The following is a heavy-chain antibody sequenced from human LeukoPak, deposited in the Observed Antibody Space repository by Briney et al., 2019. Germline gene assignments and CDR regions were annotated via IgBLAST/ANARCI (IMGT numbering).Heavy chain of an antibody. V-gene: IGHV3-48*01. CDR3: ARVYRPFDC. D-gene: IGHD1-14*01. J-gene: IGHJ4*02. CDR2: ISASGTI. Sequence: QTGGSLRLSCSASGFTFRSYSMSWVRRAPRKGLKWVSYISASGTIYYADSVKGRFTISRDNAENSLYLQMNSLRAEDTAVYYCARVYRPFDCWGQGTLVTVSS. CDR1: GFTFRSYS.